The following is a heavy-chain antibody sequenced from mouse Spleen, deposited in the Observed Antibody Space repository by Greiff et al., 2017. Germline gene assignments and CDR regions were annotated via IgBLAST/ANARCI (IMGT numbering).Heavy chain of an antibody. CDR2: IYPGGGYT. CDR1: GYTFTNYW. V-gene: IGHV1-63*01. D-gene: IGHD3-1*01. CDR3: ARYLPGFWYFDV. J-gene: IGHJ1*03. Sequence: QVHVKQSGAELVRPGTSVKMSCKASGYTFTNYWIGWAKQRPGHGLEWIGDIYPGGGYTNYNEKFKGKATLTADKSSSTAYMQFSSLTSEDSAIYYCARYLPGFWYFDVWGTGTTVTVSS.